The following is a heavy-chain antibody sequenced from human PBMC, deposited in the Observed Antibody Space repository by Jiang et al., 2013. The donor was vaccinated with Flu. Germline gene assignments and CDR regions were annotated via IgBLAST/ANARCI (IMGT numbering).Heavy chain of an antibody. V-gene: IGHV4-59*01. CDR2: IYYSGSS. D-gene: IGHD1-1*01. CDR1: GGSISTYY. CDR3: ARQSGTTLDY. J-gene: IGHJ4*02. Sequence: GLVKPSETLSLTCTVSGGSISTYYWSWIRQPPGKELEWIGYIYYSGSSNYNPSLNSRVTMSIDTSKNQFSLKLSSVTAADTAVYYCARQSGTTLDYWGQGTLVTVSS.